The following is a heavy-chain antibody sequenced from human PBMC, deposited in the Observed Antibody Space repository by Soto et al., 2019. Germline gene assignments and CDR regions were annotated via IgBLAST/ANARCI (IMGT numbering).Heavy chain of an antibody. CDR2: INHSGST. D-gene: IGHD6-19*01. V-gene: IGHV4-34*01. CDR3: ARGKAVAGTGYFDY. CDR1: GGSFSGYS. J-gene: IGHJ4*02. Sequence: ATPSLTWAVYGGSFSGYSWRWLRQPPGKGLEWIGEINHSGSTNYNPSLKSRVTISVDTSKNQFSLKLSSVTAADTAVYYCARGKAVAGTGYFDYWGQGTLVTVSS.